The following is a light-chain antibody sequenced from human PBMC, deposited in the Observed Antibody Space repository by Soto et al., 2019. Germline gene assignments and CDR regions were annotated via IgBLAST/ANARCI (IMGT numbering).Light chain of an antibody. CDR2: DVS. Sequence: QSALTQPASVSGSPGQSITISCTGTSSDVGGYNYVSWYQQHPGKAPKLMIYDVSNRPSGFSNRFSGSKAGNTASLTISGLKAEDEGDYYCSSYTSSSTGVFGTGTKLTVL. CDR1: SSDVGGYNY. CDR3: SSYTSSSTGV. J-gene: IGLJ1*01. V-gene: IGLV2-14*01.